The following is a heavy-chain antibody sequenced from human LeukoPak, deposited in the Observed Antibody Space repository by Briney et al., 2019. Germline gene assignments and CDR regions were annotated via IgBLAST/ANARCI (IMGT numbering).Heavy chain of an antibody. V-gene: IGHV4-39*01. CDR3: ARQDWNRVYYYMDV. Sequence: PSETLSLTCTVSGGSFSSSSYYWGWISQPPGKALAWLGSIYYSGSTYYNPSLKSRVTISVDTSKNQFSLKLSSVTAADTAVYYCARQDWNRVYYYMDVWGKGTTVTVSS. CDR2: IYYSGST. J-gene: IGHJ6*03. CDR1: GGSFSSSSYY. D-gene: IGHD1-1*01.